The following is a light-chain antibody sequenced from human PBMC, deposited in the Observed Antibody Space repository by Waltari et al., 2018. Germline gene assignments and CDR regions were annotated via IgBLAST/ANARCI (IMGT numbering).Light chain of an antibody. Sequence: VVMTQSPLSLAVTLGQQASIACWSDQRLVQSDGNTFLNWFHQRPGQSPRRLIYKISNRESGVPDRFSGSGSGTDFTLKISRVEAEDVGIYYCLQSSQWPYAFGQGTKLEIK. J-gene: IGKJ2*01. CDR2: KIS. CDR1: QRLVQSDGNTF. V-gene: IGKV2-30*02. CDR3: LQSSQWPYA.